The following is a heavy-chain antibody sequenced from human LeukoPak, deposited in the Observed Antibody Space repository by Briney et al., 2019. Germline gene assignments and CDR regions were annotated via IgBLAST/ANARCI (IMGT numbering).Heavy chain of an antibody. CDR3: ARLTARAREIDY. J-gene: IGHJ4*02. CDR1: GASISDSY. Sequence: PSETLSLTCSVSGASISDSYWTWIRQPPGKTLEWIGYIYYTGDNDYNPSLKSRVTMSVDTSKSHLSLKLTSVTAADTAVYYCARLTARAREIDYWGQGILVTVSS. V-gene: IGHV4-59*08. CDR2: IYYTGDN. D-gene: IGHD6-6*01.